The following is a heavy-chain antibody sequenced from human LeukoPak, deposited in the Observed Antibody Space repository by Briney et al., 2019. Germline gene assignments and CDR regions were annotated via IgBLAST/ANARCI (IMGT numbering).Heavy chain of an antibody. V-gene: IGHV3-53*01. Sequence: PGGSLRLSCAASGFTVSSNYMSWVRQAPGKGLEWASVIYSGGSTYYADSVKGRFTISRDNSKNTLYLQMNSLRAEDTAVYYCANHYYDSSGNFDYWGQGTLVTVSS. CDR2: IYSGGST. CDR3: ANHYYDSSGNFDY. J-gene: IGHJ4*02. D-gene: IGHD3-22*01. CDR1: GFTVSSNY.